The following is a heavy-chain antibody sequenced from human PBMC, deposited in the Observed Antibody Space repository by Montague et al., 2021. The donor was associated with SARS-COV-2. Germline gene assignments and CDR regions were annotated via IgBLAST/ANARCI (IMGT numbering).Heavy chain of an antibody. CDR1: GGSISNFY. J-gene: IGHJ4*02. D-gene: IGHD7-27*01. CDR2: IDWDDDK. CDR3: ARDWGCTHFDY. V-gene: IGHV2-70*11. Sequence: TLSLTCTVSGGSISNFYWSWLRQPPGKALEWLARIDWDDDKYYSTSLKTRLTISKDTSKNQVVLTMTNMDPVDTATYYCARDWGCTHFDYWGQGTLVTVSS.